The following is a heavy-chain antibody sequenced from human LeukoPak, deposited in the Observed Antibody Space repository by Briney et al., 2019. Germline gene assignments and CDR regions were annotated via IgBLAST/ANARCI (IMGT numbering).Heavy chain of an antibody. D-gene: IGHD3-16*01. Sequence: GASVKVSCEASGYTFTSYGISWVRQAPGQGLEWMGWISAYNGNTNYAQKLQGRVTMTTDTSTSTAYMELRSLRSDDTAAYYCARDYAVDYFDYWGQGTLVTVSS. J-gene: IGHJ4*02. CDR2: ISAYNGNT. CDR3: ARDYAVDYFDY. CDR1: GYTFTSYG. V-gene: IGHV1-18*01.